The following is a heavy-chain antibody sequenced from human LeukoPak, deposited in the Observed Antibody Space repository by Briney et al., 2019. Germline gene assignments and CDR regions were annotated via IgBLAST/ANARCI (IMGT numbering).Heavy chain of an antibody. CDR1: GFTFTTYA. J-gene: IGHJ4*02. CDR2: IFSGGSR. CDR3: ARGGYDSSGYYYYFDY. Sequence: PGGSLRLSCAASGFTFTTYAMSWVRQGPGKGLEWVSVIFSGGSRYHADSVKGRFTISRDNSKNTLYLQMNSLRAEDTAVYYCARGGYDSSGYYYYFDYWGQGTLVTVSS. V-gene: IGHV3-66*01. D-gene: IGHD3-22*01.